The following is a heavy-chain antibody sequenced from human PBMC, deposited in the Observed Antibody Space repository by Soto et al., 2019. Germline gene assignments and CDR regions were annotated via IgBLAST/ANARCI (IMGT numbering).Heavy chain of an antibody. J-gene: IGHJ5*02. V-gene: IGHV6-1*01. CDR3: AKLGDGSGGIFYSGWVGP. D-gene: IGHD2-15*01. CDR1: GDSVSSNSAA. CDR2: TYYRSKWYN. Sequence: PSQTHSLTCAISGDSVSSNSAAWNWIRQSPSRGLEWLGRTYYRSKWYNDYAVSVKSRITINPDTSKNQFSLQLNSVTPEDTAVYYFAKLGDGSGGIFYSGWVGPWGQRTLVSHSS.